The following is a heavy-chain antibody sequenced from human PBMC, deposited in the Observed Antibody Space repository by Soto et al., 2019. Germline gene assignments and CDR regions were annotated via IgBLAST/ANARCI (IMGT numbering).Heavy chain of an antibody. J-gene: IGHJ6*03. Sequence: ASVKVSCKASGYTFTSYGISWVRQAPGRGLEWMGWISAYNGNTNYAQKLQGRVTMTTDTSTSTAYMELRSLRSDDTAVYYCARDVTVTTGAYYYYMDVWGKGTTVTVSS. CDR3: ARDVTVTTGAYYYYMDV. D-gene: IGHD4-17*01. CDR1: GYTFTSYG. CDR2: ISAYNGNT. V-gene: IGHV1-18*01.